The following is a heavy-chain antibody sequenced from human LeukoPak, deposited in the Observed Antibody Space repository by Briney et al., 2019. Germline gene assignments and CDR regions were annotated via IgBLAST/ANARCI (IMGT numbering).Heavy chain of an antibody. CDR1: GGSFTNYY. CDR3: ARGPGTLGLSP. V-gene: IGHV4-34*01. CDR2: INHSGDT. J-gene: IGHJ5*02. Sequence: SETLSLTCNVSGGSFTNYYWSWIRQTPEKGLEWIGQINHSGDTSYNPSLRSRMTLSVDRSKNQFSPKVTSVTAADTGVYYCARGPGTLGLSPWGQGTLVTVSS. D-gene: IGHD1-7*01.